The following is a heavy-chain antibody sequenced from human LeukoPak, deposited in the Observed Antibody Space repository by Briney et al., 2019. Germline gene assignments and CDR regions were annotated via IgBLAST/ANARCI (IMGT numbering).Heavy chain of an antibody. Sequence: PGRSLRLSCAGFGFNFGEHALHWVRQAPGKGLEWVSGISWDGRSIGYAASVKGRFTISRDNARNSLYLQMSSLRPDDTALYCCAKDTDAWIPTGRGMDVWGKGTTVTVSS. J-gene: IGHJ6*03. V-gene: IGHV3-9*01. CDR3: AKDTDAWIPTGRGMDV. CDR2: ISWDGRSI. D-gene: IGHD5-18*01. CDR1: GFNFGEHA.